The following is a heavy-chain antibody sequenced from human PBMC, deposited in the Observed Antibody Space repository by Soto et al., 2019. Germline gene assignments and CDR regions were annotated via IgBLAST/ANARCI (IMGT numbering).Heavy chain of an antibody. CDR3: TMLGIYDY. J-gene: IGHJ4*02. D-gene: IGHD7-27*01. Sequence: EVQLVESGGGLIQPGGSLRLSCAASGFNVSNNYMSWVRQAPGKGLECVSILYDNGNTYYADSVKGRFTISRDNSLNTLYLQMNSLRADDTAVYYCTMLGIYDYWGQGTLVTVSS. V-gene: IGHV3-53*01. CDR2: LYDNGNT. CDR1: GFNVSNNY.